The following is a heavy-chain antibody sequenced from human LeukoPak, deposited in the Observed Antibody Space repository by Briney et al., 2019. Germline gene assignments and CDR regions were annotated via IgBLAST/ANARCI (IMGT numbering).Heavy chain of an antibody. J-gene: IGHJ4*02. V-gene: IGHV3-48*02. CDR3: TRNLIGGPAALIDF. CDR2: IGSSGRTI. D-gene: IGHD2-2*01. Sequence: GGSLRLSCATSGFSFSTYTMKWVRQAPGKGLEWISYIGSSGRTIHYADSVEGRFTISRDNAKNSLYLQMNSLRDEDTAVYYCTRNLIGGPAALIDFWGQGTLVSVSS. CDR1: GFSFSTYT.